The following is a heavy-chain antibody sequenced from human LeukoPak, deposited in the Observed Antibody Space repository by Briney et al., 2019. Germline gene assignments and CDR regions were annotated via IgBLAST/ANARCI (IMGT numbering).Heavy chain of an antibody. J-gene: IGHJ4*02. D-gene: IGHD3-10*01. CDR2: IIPIVGTT. V-gene: IGHV1-69*13. Sequence: SVKVSCKASGGTFSSYAFSWVRQAPGQGLEWMGGIIPIVGTTNYAQMFQGRVTITADESTSTAYMELSSLRSEDTAVYYCARGRFGDYWGQGTLVTVSS. CDR3: ARGRFGDY. CDR1: GGTFSSYA.